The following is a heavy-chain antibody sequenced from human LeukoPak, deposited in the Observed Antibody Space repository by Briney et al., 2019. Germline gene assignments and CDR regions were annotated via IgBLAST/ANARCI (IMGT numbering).Heavy chain of an antibody. CDR3: ARDFWNRRFDY. D-gene: IGHD1/OR15-1a*01. J-gene: IGHJ4*02. CDR1: GFTFSSYG. CDR2: IWYDGSNK. V-gene: IGHV3-33*01. Sequence: PGGSLRLSCAASGFTFSSYGMHWVRQAPGKGLEWVAVIWYDGSNKYYADSVKDRFTISRDNSKNTLYLQMNSLRAEDTAVYYCARDFWNRRFDYWGQGTLVTVSS.